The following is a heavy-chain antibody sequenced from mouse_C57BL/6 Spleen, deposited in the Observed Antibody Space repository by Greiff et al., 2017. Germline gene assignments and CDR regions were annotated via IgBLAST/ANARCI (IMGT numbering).Heavy chain of an antibody. Sequence: DVKLVESGGGLVKPGGSLKLSCAASGFTFSSYTMSWVRQTPEKRLEWVATISGGGGNTYYPDSVKGRFTISRDNAKNTLYLQMSSLRSEDTALYYCARHPYYDYDGFAYWGQGTLVTVSA. CDR3: ARHPYYDYDGFAY. CDR1: GFTFSSYT. D-gene: IGHD2-4*01. V-gene: IGHV5-9*01. J-gene: IGHJ3*01. CDR2: ISGGGGNT.